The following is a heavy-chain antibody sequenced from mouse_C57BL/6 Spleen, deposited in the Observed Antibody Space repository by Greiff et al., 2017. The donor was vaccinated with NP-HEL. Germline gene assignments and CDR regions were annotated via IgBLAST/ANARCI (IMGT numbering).Heavy chain of an antibody. CDR1: GFSLTSYG. J-gene: IGHJ2*01. D-gene: IGHD1-1*01. CDR3: ARRGYGSSFDY. CDR2: IWSGGST. V-gene: IGHV2-2*01. Sequence: VQLQQSGPGLVQPSQSLSITCTVSGFSLTSYGVHWVRQSPGKGLEWLGVIWSGGSTDYNAAFISRLSISKDNSKSQVFFKMNSLPADDTAIYYCARRGYGSSFDYWGQGTTLTVSS.